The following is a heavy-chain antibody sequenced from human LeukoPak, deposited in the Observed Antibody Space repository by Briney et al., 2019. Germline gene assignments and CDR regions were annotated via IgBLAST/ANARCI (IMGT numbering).Heavy chain of an antibody. V-gene: IGHV3-20*04. CDR2: INWNGGST. CDR3: AELGITMIGGV. Sequence: GGSLRLSCAASGFTFDDYGMSWVRQALGKGLEWVSGINWNGGSTGYADSVKGGFTISRDNAKNSLYLQMNSLRAEDTAVYYCAELGITMIGGVWGKGTTVTISS. CDR1: GFTFDDYG. J-gene: IGHJ6*03. D-gene: IGHD3-10*02.